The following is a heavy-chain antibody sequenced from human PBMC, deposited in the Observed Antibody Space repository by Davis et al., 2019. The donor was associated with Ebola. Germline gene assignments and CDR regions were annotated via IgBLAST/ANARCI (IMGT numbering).Heavy chain of an antibody. Sequence: GESLKISCAASGFSLNSYGMLWVRQAPGKGLEWVAVTSFDGRNKYYADSVKGRFTISRDNSKNTLYLQMQSLRPDDTAVYYCARIYGGTTITDWCQGTQVTVSS. D-gene: IGHD5-24*01. CDR3: ARIYGGTTITD. CDR1: GFSLNSYG. CDR2: TSFDGRNK. V-gene: IGHV3-30*03. J-gene: IGHJ4*02.